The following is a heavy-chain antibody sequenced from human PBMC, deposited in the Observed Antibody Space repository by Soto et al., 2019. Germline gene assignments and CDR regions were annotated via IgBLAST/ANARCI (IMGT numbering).Heavy chain of an antibody. J-gene: IGHJ6*02. Sequence: SVKVSCKASGGTFSSYAISWVRQAPGQGLEWMGGIIPIFGTADYAQKFQGRVTITADESTSTAYMELSTLRSEDTAVYYCGSHGGSSPDGRYYYGMDVWGQGTTVTVSS. D-gene: IGHD1-26*01. V-gene: IGHV1-69*13. CDR1: GGTFSSYA. CDR3: GSHGGSSPDGRYYYGMDV. CDR2: IIPIFGTA.